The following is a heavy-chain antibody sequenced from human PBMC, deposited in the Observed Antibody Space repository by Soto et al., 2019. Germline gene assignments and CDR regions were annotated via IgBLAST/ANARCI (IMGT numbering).Heavy chain of an antibody. CDR1: GGSVSSGSYY. CDR2: IYYSGST. D-gene: IGHD6-6*01. Sequence: SETLSLTCTVSGGSVSSGSYYWSWIRQPPGKGLEWIGYIYYSGSTNYNPSLKSRVTISVDTSKNQFSLKLSSVTAADTAVYYCATEYSSSYYFDYWGQGTLVTVSS. J-gene: IGHJ4*02. V-gene: IGHV4-61*01. CDR3: ATEYSSSYYFDY.